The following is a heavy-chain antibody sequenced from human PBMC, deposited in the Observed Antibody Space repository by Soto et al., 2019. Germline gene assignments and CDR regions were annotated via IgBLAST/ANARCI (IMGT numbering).Heavy chain of an antibody. V-gene: IGHV4-59*01. CDR3: ARSVAVPGAHIDY. J-gene: IGHJ4*02. CDR1: GGSISGSY. CDR2: VYYTGST. Sequence: SETLSLTCSVSGGSISGSYWSWIRQSPGKGLEWLGYVYYTGSTNYSPSLRSRVSISIDTSKNEFSLRLSSVTAADTAVYFCARSVAVPGAHIDYWGQGTQVTVSS. D-gene: IGHD6-19*01.